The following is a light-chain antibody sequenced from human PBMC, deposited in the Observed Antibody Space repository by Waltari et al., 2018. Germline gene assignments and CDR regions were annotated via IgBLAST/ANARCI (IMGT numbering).Light chain of an antibody. Sequence: SYELTQPSSVSVSPGQTARITCSGDVLAKRYTRWFQQKPGQAPVLVIYKDSERPSGITGRFSGSSSGTTVTLTISGAQVEDEADYYCYSVDDNKRVFGGGTKLTVL. V-gene: IGLV3-27*01. CDR2: KDS. CDR1: VLAKRY. CDR3: YSVDDNKRV. J-gene: IGLJ2*01.